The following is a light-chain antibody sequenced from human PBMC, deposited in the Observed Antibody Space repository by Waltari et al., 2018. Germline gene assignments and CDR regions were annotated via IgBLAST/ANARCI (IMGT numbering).Light chain of an antibody. CDR2: KAS. J-gene: IGKJ2*01. V-gene: IGKV1-5*03. CDR3: QQYQTYPLT. CDR1: QSIGGW. Sequence: DIQMTQSPSTLSASVGDRVTITCRASQSIGGWLAWYQQKPGTAPNLLIFKASFLEGWVPSRFSGSGSGTDFTLTISSLQPDDFATYYCQQYQTYPLTFGLGTKLEI.